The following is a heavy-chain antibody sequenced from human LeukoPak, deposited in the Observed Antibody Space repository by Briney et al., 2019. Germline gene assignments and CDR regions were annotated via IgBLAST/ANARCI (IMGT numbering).Heavy chain of an antibody. CDR3: TTDPGNYEIF. D-gene: IGHD4-11*01. J-gene: IGHJ4*02. CDR2: IKSKTDGGTV. Sequence: PGGSLRLSCAASGFTFSSYAMSWVRQAPGKGLEWVGRIKSKTDGGTVDYAPPVKGRFTISRDDSRNTLSLEMNFLKTEDTAVYYCTTDPGNYEIFWGQGTLVSVSS. CDR1: GFTFSSYA. V-gene: IGHV3-15*01.